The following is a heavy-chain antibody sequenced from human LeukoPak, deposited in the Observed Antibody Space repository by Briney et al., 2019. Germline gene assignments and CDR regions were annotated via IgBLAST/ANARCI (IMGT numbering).Heavy chain of an antibody. D-gene: IGHD6-13*01. CDR2: MNQDGSVK. CDR3: ARGTIAAPGTDY. J-gene: IGHJ4*02. Sequence: GGSLRLSCAASGFSFNTYWMDWVRQAPGKGLEWVANMNQDGSVKHHAESVRGRFTISRDNAESSLYLQMNSLRAEDTAVYYCARGTIAAPGTDYWGQGVLVTVSS. CDR1: GFSFNTYW. V-gene: IGHV3-7*01.